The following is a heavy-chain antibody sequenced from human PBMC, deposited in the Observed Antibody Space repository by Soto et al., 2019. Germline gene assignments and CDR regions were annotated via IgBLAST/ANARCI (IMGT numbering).Heavy chain of an antibody. V-gene: IGHV1-3*01. CDR3: ARVRTVAGSYWYFDL. D-gene: IGHD6-19*01. CDR2: INAGNGNT. J-gene: IGHJ2*01. Sequence: ASVKVSCKASGYTFTSYAMHWVRQAPGQRLEWMGWINAGNGNTKYSQKFQGRVTITRDTSASTAYMELSSLRSEDTAVYYCARVRTVAGSYWYFDLWGRGTLVTVSS. CDR1: GYTFTSYA.